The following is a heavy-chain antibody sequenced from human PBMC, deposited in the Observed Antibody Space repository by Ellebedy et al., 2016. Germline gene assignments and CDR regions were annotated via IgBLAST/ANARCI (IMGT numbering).Heavy chain of an antibody. D-gene: IGHD2-15*01. Sequence: GSLRLSCAVSGDSITSHDWWSWVRQPPGKGLEWIGEIYHSGGTNYNPSLKRRVTISVDKSKNQFSLSLSSVTAADTAVYYCARNGYYCIDYWGQGTLVSVSS. V-gene: IGHV4-4*02. J-gene: IGHJ4*02. CDR1: GDSITSHDW. CDR3: ARNGYYCIDY. CDR2: IYHSGGT.